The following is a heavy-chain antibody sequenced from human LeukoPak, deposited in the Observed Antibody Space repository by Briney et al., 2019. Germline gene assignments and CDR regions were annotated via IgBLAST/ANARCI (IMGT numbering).Heavy chain of an antibody. CDR1: GYTFTSYG. CDR2: ISAYNGNT. D-gene: IGHD2-8*01. J-gene: IGHJ4*02. V-gene: IGHV1-18*01. CDR3: ARDRYLGYCTNGVCHPPDY. Sequence: GASVKVSCKASGYTFTSYGISWVRQAPGQGLEWMGWISAYNGNTNYAQKLQGRVTMTTDTSTSTAYMELRSLRSDDTAVYYCARDRYLGYCTNGVCHPPDYWGQGTLVTVSS.